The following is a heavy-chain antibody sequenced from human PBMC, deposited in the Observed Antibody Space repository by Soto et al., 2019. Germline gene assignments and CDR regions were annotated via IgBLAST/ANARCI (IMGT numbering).Heavy chain of an antibody. CDR2: IYHTGTT. V-gene: IGHV4-30-4*01. CDR3: ARVMAAMQNWLDP. D-gene: IGHD2-2*01. Sequence: SETLSLTGSVSGGSISSIDYFWSWIRQPPGKGLEWIGFIYHTGTTYYNPSLRSRVTISIDTSKSQFSMKLNSVTAADTAVYYCARVMAAMQNWLDPWGQGTLVTVSS. CDR1: GGSISSIDYF. J-gene: IGHJ5*02.